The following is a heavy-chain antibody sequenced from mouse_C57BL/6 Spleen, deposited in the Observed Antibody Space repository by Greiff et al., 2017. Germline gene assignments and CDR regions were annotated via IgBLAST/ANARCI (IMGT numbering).Heavy chain of an antibody. J-gene: IGHJ4*01. CDR3: ARHSAMDD. Sequence: EVQLQQSGPELVKPGASVKISCKASGYTFTDYYLNWVKQSHGKSLEGIGDINPNKGGSSYNQKFKGKATLTVDKSSSTAYMELRSLTSEGSAVYYCARHSAMDDWGQGTSVTVSS. V-gene: IGHV1-26*01. CDR2: INPNKGGS. CDR1: GYTFTDYY.